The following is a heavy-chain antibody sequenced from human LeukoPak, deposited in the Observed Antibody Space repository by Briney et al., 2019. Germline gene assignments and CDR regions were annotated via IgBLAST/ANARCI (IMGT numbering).Heavy chain of an antibody. Sequence: SETLSLTCTVSGASLTTSGYWWGWIRQPPGKGLEWIGTIYDSGNTFYNPSLKSRVTISAATSKIQFSLKLNSVTAADTAVYYCAKRAYGTGFGYWGQGILVTVSS. CDR1: GASLTTSGYW. D-gene: IGHD3/OR15-3a*01. V-gene: IGHV4-39*01. J-gene: IGHJ4*02. CDR3: AKRAYGTGFGY. CDR2: IYDSGNT.